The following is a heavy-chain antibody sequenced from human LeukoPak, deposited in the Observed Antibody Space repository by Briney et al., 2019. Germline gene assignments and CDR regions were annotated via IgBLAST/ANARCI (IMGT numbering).Heavy chain of an antibody. V-gene: IGHV1-69*04. CDR3: ARDECERSSTSCYADLTP. D-gene: IGHD2-2*01. CDR1: GGTFSSYA. Sequence: SVKVSCKASGGTFSSYAISWVRQAPGQGLEWMGRIIPILGIANYAQKFQGRVTITADKSTNTAYMELSSLRSEDTAVYYCARDECERSSTSCYADLTPWGQGTLVTVSS. J-gene: IGHJ5*02. CDR2: IIPILGIA.